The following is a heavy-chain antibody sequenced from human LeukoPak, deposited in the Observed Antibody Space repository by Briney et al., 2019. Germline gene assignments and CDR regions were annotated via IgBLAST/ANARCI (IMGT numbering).Heavy chain of an antibody. CDR3: AKLSAGPLTRTTHDARYHGTDG. D-gene: IGHD1-1*01. Sequence: GGSLRVSCEASGFTFNKFSMSWGRQAPGKGAEWVCAICCRGATTFYADFAKGRCTISRDNSKNTVYMERNSMRADETAIYLCAKLSAGPLTRTTHDARYHGTDGWGQGTTVTVSS. CDR1: GFTFNKFS. CDR2: ICCRGATT. V-gene: IGHV3-23*01. J-gene: IGHJ6*02.